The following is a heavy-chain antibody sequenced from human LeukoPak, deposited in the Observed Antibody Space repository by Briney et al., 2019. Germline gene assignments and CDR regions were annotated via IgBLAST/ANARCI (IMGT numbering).Heavy chain of an antibody. Sequence: GGTLRLSCAASGFTFSSYGMSWVRQAPGKGLEWVSAISGSGGSTYYADSVKGRFTISRDNAKNSLSLQMNSLRAEDTAVYYCRSGIAYWGQGTLVTVSS. CDR2: ISGSGGST. CDR1: GFTFSSYG. D-gene: IGHD2-15*01. V-gene: IGHV3-23*01. J-gene: IGHJ4*02. CDR3: RSGIAY.